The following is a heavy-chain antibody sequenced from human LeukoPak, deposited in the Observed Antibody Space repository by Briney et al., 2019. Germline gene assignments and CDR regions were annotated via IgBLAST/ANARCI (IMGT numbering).Heavy chain of an antibody. CDR2: INPSGDNT. V-gene: IGHV1-46*01. Sequence: ASVKVSCKASGNTFTSYSVHWVRQAPGQGLEWMGIINPSGDNTRYAQKFQGRVTMTRDMSTSTVYMELSSLRSEDTAMYYCATYSGYDPLYDYWGQGTLVTVSS. CDR3: ATYSGYDPLYDY. D-gene: IGHD5-12*01. CDR1: GNTFTSYS. J-gene: IGHJ4*02.